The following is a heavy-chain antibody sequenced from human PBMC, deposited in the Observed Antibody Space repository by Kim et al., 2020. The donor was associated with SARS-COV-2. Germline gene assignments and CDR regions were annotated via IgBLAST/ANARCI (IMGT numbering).Heavy chain of an antibody. CDR1: GYTFTSYD. Sequence: ASVKVSCKASGYTFTSYDINWVRQATGQGLEWMGWMNPNSGNTGYAQKFQGRVTMTRNTSISTAYMELSSLRSEDTAVYYCARAIPSGRDYYYGMDVWGQGTTVTVSS. CDR3: ARAIPSGRDYYYGMDV. CDR2: MNPNSGNT. D-gene: IGHD3-10*01. V-gene: IGHV1-8*01. J-gene: IGHJ6*02.